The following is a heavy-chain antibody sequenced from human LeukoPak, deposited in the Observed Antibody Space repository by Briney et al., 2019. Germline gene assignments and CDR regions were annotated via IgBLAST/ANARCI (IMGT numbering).Heavy chain of an antibody. CDR2: INPNTGGT. J-gene: IGHJ4*02. V-gene: IGHV1-2*02. CDR1: GYTFTAYY. CDR3: AREGAPQLSSYFDH. D-gene: IGHD1-1*01. Sequence: ASVKVSCKASGYTFTAYYIHWVRQAPGQGLEWMGWINPNTGGTNFAQRFQGRVTMTRDTSINTAYMELSSLRSADTAMYYCAREGAPQLSSYFDHWGQGTLVTVSS.